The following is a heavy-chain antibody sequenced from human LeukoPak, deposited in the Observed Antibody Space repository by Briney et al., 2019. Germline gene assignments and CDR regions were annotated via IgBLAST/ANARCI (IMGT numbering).Heavy chain of an antibody. V-gene: IGHV4-59*01. CDR1: GDSITNYY. CDR3: ARRVQMSSASATSNTWLDP. CDR2: IHVSGGT. J-gene: IGHJ5*02. Sequence: SETLSLTCTVSGDSITNYYWNWIRRSPGKGLEWIGHIHVSGGTMYNPSLRSRVTISLDSAKNQFSLRLISVTAADTALYYCARRVQMSSASATSNTWLDPWGQGTLVSVSS. D-gene: IGHD3-10*01.